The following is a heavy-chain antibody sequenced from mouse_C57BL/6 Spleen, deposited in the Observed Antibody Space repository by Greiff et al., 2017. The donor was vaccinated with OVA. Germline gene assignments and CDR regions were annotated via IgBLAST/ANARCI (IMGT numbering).Heavy chain of an antibody. CDR1: GYTFTSSW. CDR2: IDPSDSYT. Sequence: QVQLQQPGAELVMPGASVKLSCKASGYTFTSSWMHWVKQRPGQGLEWIGEIDPSDSYTNYNQKFKGKSTLTVDKSSSTAYMQLSSLTSEDSAVYYCARSLAYYSNYEAMDYWGQGTSVTVSS. J-gene: IGHJ4*01. CDR3: ARSLAYYSNYEAMDY. V-gene: IGHV1-69*01. D-gene: IGHD2-5*01.